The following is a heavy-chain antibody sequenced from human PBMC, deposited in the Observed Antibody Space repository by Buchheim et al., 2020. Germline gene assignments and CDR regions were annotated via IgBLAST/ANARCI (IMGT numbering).Heavy chain of an antibody. Sequence: ASGKGLEWVGRIRSKANSYATAYAASVKGRFTISRDDSKNTAYLQMNSLKTEYTAVYYCTRLEDSSGYYWDYYYYYYMDVWGKGTT. D-gene: IGHD3-22*01. CDR3: TRLEDSSGYYWDYYYYYYMDV. V-gene: IGHV3-73*01. J-gene: IGHJ6*03. CDR2: IRSKANSYAT.